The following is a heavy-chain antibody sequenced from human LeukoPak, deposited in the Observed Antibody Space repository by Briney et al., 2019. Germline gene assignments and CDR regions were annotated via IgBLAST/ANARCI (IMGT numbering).Heavy chain of an antibody. V-gene: IGHV3-23*01. CDR3: AKSGGYSSSWFDY. Sequence: QSGGSLRLSCAASGFTFSSYAMSWVRQAPGKGLEWVSAISGSGGSTYYADSVKGRFTISRDNSKNTLYLQMNSLRAEDTAVYYCAKSGGYSSSWFDYWGQGTLVTVSS. D-gene: IGHD6-13*01. CDR1: GFTFSSYA. J-gene: IGHJ4*02. CDR2: ISGSGGST.